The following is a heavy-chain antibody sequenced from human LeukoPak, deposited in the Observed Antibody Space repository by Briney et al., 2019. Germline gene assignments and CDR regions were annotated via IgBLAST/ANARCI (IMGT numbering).Heavy chain of an antibody. V-gene: IGHV4-39*02. D-gene: IGHD6-19*01. Sequence: SETLSLTCTVSGGSISSSSYYWGWIRQPPGKGLEWVGSIYYSGSTYYNPSLKSQVTISVDTSKNQFSLKLSSVTAADTAVYYCARERMAVAGTNWFDPWGQGTLVTVSS. CDR2: IYYSGST. J-gene: IGHJ5*02. CDR1: GGSISSSSYY. CDR3: ARERMAVAGTNWFDP.